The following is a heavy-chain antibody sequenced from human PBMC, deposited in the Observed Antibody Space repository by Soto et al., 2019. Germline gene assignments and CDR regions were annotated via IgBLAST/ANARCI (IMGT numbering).Heavy chain of an antibody. J-gene: IGHJ4*02. CDR3: ARVSHSSSWYCDY. Sequence: PSETLSLTCTVSGGSISSYYWSWIRQPPGKGLEWIGYIYYSGSTNYNPSLKSRVTISVDTSKNQFSLKLSSVTAADTAVYYCARVSHSSSWYCDYWGQGTLVTVS. CDR2: IYYSGST. V-gene: IGHV4-59*01. CDR1: GGSISSYY. D-gene: IGHD6-13*01.